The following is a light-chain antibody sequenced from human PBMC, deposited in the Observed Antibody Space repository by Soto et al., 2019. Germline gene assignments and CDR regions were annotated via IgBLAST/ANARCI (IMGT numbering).Light chain of an antibody. Sequence: QSVLTQAASVSGSPGQSITISCTGTSSDVGSYNLVSWYQQHPGKAPKLMIYEGSKPPSRISNRFPGSKSGHTASLIYSGLQAEGEADYYCCSYAGGYVFGPGTNVTVL. J-gene: IGLJ1*01. CDR2: EGS. CDR1: SSDVGSYNL. V-gene: IGLV2-23*01. CDR3: CSYAGGYV.